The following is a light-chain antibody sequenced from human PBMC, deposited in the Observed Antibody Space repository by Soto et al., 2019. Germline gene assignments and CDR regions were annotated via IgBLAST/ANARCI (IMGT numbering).Light chain of an antibody. V-gene: IGKV3-20*01. CDR2: GAS. J-gene: IGKJ4*01. CDR3: QPYVSIPLT. CDR1: QGVGTY. Sequence: EIVLTQSPGTLSLSPGERATLSCRASQGVGTYLAWYQQKPGQAPRLLIYGASSRATGIPDRFSGSGSGTDFTLTISRLEPEDFAVYYCQPYVSIPLTVGGGTKVDI.